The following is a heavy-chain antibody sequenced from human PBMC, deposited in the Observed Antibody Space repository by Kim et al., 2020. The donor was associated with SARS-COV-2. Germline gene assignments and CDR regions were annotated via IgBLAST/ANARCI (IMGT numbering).Heavy chain of an antibody. D-gene: IGHD3-22*01. J-gene: IGHJ4*02. CDR2: ISYDGSNK. V-gene: IGHV3-30*18. CDR1: GFIFSSYG. CDR3: AKDAVFLGYYDSSGYFDY. Sequence: GGSLRLSCEASGFIFSSYGMHWVRQAPGKGLEWVAVISYDGSNKYYADSVKGRFTISRDNSKNTLYLQMNSLRAEDTAVYYCAKDAVFLGYYDSSGYFDYWGQGTLVTVSS.